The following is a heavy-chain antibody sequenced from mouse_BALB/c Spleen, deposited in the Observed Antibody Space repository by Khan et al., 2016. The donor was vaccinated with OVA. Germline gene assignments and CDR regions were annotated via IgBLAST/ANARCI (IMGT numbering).Heavy chain of an antibody. J-gene: IGHJ4*01. CDR1: GFTFSSFG. D-gene: IGHD2-10*02. V-gene: IGHV5-17*02. CDR3: ARMYGTPLDYAMDY. Sequence: EVELVESGGGLVQPGGSRKLSCAASGFTFSSFGMHWVRQAPEKGLEWVAYISSGSSIVYYADTLKGRFTISRDNPKNTLFLQMTSLRSEDSAMYYCARMYGTPLDYAMDYWGQGTSVTVSS. CDR2: ISSGSSIV.